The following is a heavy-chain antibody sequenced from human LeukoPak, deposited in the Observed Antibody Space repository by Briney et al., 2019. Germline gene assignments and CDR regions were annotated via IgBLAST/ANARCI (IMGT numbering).Heavy chain of an antibody. CDR1: GFMFSSFA. CDR2: INAVDPDT. D-gene: IGHD4/OR15-4a*01. CDR3: AKQILGAF. J-gene: IGHJ4*02. Sequence: GGSLRLSCAASGFMFSSFAMTWVRQAPGKGLEWVSTINAVDPDTYYADSVKGRFTVSRDNSKNTLYLQMNSLRAEDTAVYYCAKQILGAFWVQGTLVIVSS. V-gene: IGHV3-23*01.